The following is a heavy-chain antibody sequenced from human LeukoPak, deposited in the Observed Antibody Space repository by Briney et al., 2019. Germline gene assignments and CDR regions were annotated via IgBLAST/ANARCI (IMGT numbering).Heavy chain of an antibody. V-gene: IGHV3-30*18. CDR2: ISYDGSNK. CDR1: GFTFSSYG. CDR3: AKADNDDYGDY. Sequence: GGSLRLSCAASGFTFSSYGMHWVRQAPGKGLEWVAVISYDGSNKYYADSVKGRFTISRDNSKNTLYLQMNSLRAEDTAVYYCAKADNDDYGDYWGQGTLVTVSS. J-gene: IGHJ4*02. D-gene: IGHD1-1*01.